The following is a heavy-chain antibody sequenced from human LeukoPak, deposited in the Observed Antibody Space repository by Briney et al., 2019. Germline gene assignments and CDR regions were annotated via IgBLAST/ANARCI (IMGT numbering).Heavy chain of an antibody. CDR3: ARGVEYSSSSGLGY. Sequence: SETLSLTCTVSSGSFSSYYWSWIRQPPGKGLEWIGDIDYSGSTNYNPSLKSRVTISGDTSKNQFSLKLSTVTAADTAVYYCARGVEYSSSSGLGYWGQGTLVTVSS. CDR2: IDYSGST. J-gene: IGHJ4*02. D-gene: IGHD6-6*01. CDR1: SGSFSSYY. V-gene: IGHV4-59*01.